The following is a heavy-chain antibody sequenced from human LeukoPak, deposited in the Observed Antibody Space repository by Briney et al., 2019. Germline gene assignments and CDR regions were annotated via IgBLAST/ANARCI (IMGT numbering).Heavy chain of an antibody. CDR3: ASLARDY. CDR2: IHNDGST. CDR1: GFIVSNTY. D-gene: IGHD3-3*02. J-gene: IGHJ4*02. Sequence: GSLRLFCAASGFIVSNTYMTWVRQAPGKGLEWVSVIHNDGSTYYADSVKGRFTISRDNSKNMLFLRMNSLRVEDTAVYFCASLARDYWGQGTLVSVSS. V-gene: IGHV3-53*01.